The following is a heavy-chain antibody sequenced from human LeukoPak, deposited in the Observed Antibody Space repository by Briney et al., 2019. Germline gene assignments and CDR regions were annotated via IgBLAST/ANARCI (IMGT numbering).Heavy chain of an antibody. Sequence: SVKVSCKASGGTFGSYAISWVRQAPGQGLEWMGGIIPIFGTANYAQKFQGRVTITTDESTSTAYMELSSLRSEDTAVYYCARATYYYDSSGYYGEEAFDIWGQGTMVTVSS. CDR2: IIPIFGTA. J-gene: IGHJ3*02. CDR1: GGTFGSYA. D-gene: IGHD3-22*01. CDR3: ARATYYYDSSGYYGEEAFDI. V-gene: IGHV1-69*05.